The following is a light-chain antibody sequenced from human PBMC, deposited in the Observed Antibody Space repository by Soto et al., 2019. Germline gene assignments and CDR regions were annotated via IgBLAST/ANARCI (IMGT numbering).Light chain of an antibody. CDR3: QHRHN. CDR2: DAS. CDR1: QSVSRD. Sequence: DIVLTQSPATLSLSPGERATLSCRASQSVSRDFAWYQHKPGQTPRLLIYDASNRATSIPARFSGSGSGTDFTLTINSLQPEDFAVYYCQHRHNFGPGTKVDFK. J-gene: IGKJ3*01. V-gene: IGKV3-11*01.